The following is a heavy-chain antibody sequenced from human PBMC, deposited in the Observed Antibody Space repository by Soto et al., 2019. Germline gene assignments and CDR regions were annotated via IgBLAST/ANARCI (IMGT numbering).Heavy chain of an antibody. D-gene: IGHD3-16*01. J-gene: IGHJ4*02. Sequence: QVQLVQSGAEVRKPGASVKVSCKASGYNFTDFVIHWVRQAPGQRLESMGWINAGNGNTKSSQKFQGRVTFSRDTTASNASLELISLTSEDTAVCYCARGDMENWGIMAVPRIDQWGQGTLVTASS. CDR1: GYNFTDFV. V-gene: IGHV1-3*01. CDR3: ARGDMENWGIMAVPRIDQ. CDR2: INAGNGNT.